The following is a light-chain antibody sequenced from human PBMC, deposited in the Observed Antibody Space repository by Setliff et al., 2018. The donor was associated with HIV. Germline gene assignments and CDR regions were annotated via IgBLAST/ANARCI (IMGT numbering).Light chain of an antibody. CDR1: TGAVPSGHY. CDR3: FLSYSGARRV. Sequence: QAVVTQVPSLTVSPGGTVTLTCGSSTGAVPSGHYPYWFQQKPGQAPRTLIYDTSNKHSWTPARFSGSLLGGKAALTLSGAQPEDEAAYYCFLSYSGARRVFGGGTKVTVL. J-gene: IGLJ3*02. V-gene: IGLV7-46*01. CDR2: DTS.